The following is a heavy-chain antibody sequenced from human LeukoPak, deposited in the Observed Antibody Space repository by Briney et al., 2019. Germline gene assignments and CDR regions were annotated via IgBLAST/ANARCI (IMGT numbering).Heavy chain of an antibody. D-gene: IGHD5-12*01. CDR3: ARVEASGYDYGAFDY. V-gene: IGHV3-7*01. CDR2: IKQDGSEK. J-gene: IGHJ4*02. Sequence: GGSLRLSCAASGFTFNRYWMSWVRQAPGKGLEWVANIKQDGSEKYYVDSVKGRFTISRDNAKNSLYLQMNSLRAEDAAVYYCARVEASGYDYGAFDYWGQGTLVTVSS. CDR1: GFTFNRYW.